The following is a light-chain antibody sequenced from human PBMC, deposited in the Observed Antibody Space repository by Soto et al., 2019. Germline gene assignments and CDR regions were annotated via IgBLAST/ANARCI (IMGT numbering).Light chain of an antibody. CDR2: KAS. Sequence: DLQMTQSPSTLSASVGDRVTITCRASQSIRSWFAWYQQKPGKAPTLLISKASSLESGVPSRFSGSGSGTEFVLTIRRLQPDQFATHYGQQYNIYSTFGKGTKLEIK. CDR3: QQYNIYST. CDR1: QSIRSW. V-gene: IGKV1-5*03. J-gene: IGKJ1*01.